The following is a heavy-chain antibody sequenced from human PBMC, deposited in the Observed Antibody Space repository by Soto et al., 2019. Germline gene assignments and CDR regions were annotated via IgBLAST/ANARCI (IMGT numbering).Heavy chain of an antibody. CDR2: IYYSGNT. CDR1: RGSISSGTYY. D-gene: IGHD3-10*01. Sequence: SETLSLTCTVSRGSISSGTYYWGWIRQPPGKGLEWIGSIYYSGNTYYNPSLKSRVTISVDTFKNQFSLKLSSVTAADTAVYYCARHPPGLLLKGYVDYWGQGTLVTVS. V-gene: IGHV4-39*01. CDR3: ARHPPGLLLKGYVDY. J-gene: IGHJ4*02.